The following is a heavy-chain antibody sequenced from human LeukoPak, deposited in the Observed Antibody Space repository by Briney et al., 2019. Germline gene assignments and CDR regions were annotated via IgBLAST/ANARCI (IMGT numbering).Heavy chain of an antibody. V-gene: IGHV3-23*01. Sequence: GGSLRLSCAASGFTFSSYAMSWVRQAPGKGLEWVSAISGSGGSTYYADSVKGRFTISRDNSKNTLYLQMNSLRAEDTAVYYCAKDSTHSGVLWFGGSGGFDYWGQGTLVTVSS. CDR2: ISGSGGST. J-gene: IGHJ4*02. CDR1: GFTFSSYA. D-gene: IGHD3-10*01. CDR3: AKDSTHSGVLWFGGSGGFDY.